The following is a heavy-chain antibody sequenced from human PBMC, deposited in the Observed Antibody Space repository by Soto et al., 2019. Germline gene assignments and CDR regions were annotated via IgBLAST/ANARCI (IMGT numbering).Heavy chain of an antibody. V-gene: IGHV4-34*01. Sequence: QVQLQQWGAGLLKPSETLSLTCAVYGGSFSGYYWSWIRQPPVKGLVWIGEINHSGSTNYNPSLKSRVTISVDTSKNQFSLKLSSVTAADTAVYYCARGRGRVVEGKDYFDYWGQGTLVTVSS. CDR3: ARGRGRVVEGKDYFDY. CDR2: INHSGST. D-gene: IGHD2-2*01. J-gene: IGHJ4*02. CDR1: GGSFSGYY.